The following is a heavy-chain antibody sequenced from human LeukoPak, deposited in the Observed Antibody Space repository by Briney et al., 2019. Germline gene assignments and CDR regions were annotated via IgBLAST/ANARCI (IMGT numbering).Heavy chain of an antibody. V-gene: IGHV3-21*01. CDR3: AREGLPSGATKIFDY. J-gene: IGHJ4*02. Sequence: PGGSLRLSCAVSGFTFSSYSMHWVRQAPGKRLEWASCIRTVTSSIYYADAVKGRFTVSRDNAKNSLYLEMNSLRAEDTAVYYCAREGLPSGATKIFDYWGQGTLVAVSS. CDR1: GFTFSSYS. D-gene: IGHD2-15*01. CDR2: IRTVTSSI.